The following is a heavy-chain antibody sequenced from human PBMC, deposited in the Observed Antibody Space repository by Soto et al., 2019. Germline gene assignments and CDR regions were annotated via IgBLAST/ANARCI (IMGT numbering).Heavy chain of an antibody. Sequence: PSETLSLTCTVSGGSISSGGYYWSWIRQHPGKGLEWIGYIYYSGSTYYNPSLKSRVTISVDTSKNQFSLKLSSVTAADTAVYYCARVASPIPPPYNWNYGPWFDPWGQGTLVTVSS. V-gene: IGHV4-31*03. D-gene: IGHD1-7*01. J-gene: IGHJ5*02. CDR3: ARVASPIPPPYNWNYGPWFDP. CDR2: IYYSGST. CDR1: GGSISSGGYY.